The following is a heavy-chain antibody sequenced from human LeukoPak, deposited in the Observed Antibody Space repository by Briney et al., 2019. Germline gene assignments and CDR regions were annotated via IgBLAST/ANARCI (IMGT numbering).Heavy chain of an antibody. Sequence: ASVKVSCKASGGTFSSYAISWVRQAPGQGLEWMGGIIPIFGTANYAQKFQGRVTITADESTSTAYMELSSLRSEDTAVYFCARGSVASSGWYLADYWGQGTLVTVSS. CDR1: GGTFSSYA. D-gene: IGHD6-19*01. CDR2: IIPIFGTA. J-gene: IGHJ4*02. V-gene: IGHV1-69*13. CDR3: ARGSVASSGWYLADY.